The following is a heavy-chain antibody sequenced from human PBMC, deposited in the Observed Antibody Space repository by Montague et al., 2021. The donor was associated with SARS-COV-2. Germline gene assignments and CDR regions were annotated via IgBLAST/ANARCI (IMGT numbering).Heavy chain of an antibody. Sequence: SETLSLTCTVSGGSLSGHHWSWIRQHPGKGLEWIGYIFHSGNTNYNPSLKSRVTISVDTSKNQFSLRLTSVTAADTAVYYCARLNWDNDSVFDSWGQGAVVAVSS. CDR3: ARLNWDNDSVFDS. CDR2: IFHSGNT. J-gene: IGHJ4*02. V-gene: IGHV4-59*11. D-gene: IGHD1/OR15-1a*01. CDR1: GGSLSGHH.